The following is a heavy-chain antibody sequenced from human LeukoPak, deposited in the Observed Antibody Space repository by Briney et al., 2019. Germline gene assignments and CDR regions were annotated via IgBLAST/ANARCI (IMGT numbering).Heavy chain of an antibody. Sequence: ASVKVSCKASGYTFTDYYMHWVRQAPGQGFEWMGWINPNDGDTNYAQKFQGRVTMTGDTSISTAHMEVSRLRSDDTAVYYCARANFLYCSSSTCLFDYWGQGTLVNVS. D-gene: IGHD2-2*01. CDR3: ARANFLYCSSSTCLFDY. CDR1: GYTFTDYY. CDR2: INPNDGDT. J-gene: IGHJ4*02. V-gene: IGHV1-2*02.